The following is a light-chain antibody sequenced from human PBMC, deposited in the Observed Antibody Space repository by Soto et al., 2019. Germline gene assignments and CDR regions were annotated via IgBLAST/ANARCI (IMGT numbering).Light chain of an antibody. CDR2: WAS. V-gene: IGKV4-1*01. Sequence: DIVMIQSPDSLDVYLGERATITCTSSRSVSDSSNNENYLAWYQQRPRQPPKLLIYWASTRESGVPDRFSGSGSGTDFTLTISSLQAEEVAVYYCKQYYTAQLTVGTGNKVDIK. CDR1: RSVSDSSNNENY. J-gene: IGKJ3*01. CDR3: KQYYTAQLT.